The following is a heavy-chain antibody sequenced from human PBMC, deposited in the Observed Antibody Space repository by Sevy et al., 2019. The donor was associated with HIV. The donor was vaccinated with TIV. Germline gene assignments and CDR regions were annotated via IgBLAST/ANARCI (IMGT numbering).Heavy chain of an antibody. J-gene: IGHJ4*02. Sequence: GGSLRLSCAASGFTFSGSAMQWVRQASGKGLEWVGRIKSKGNNYATAYAASVKGRLNISRGDSKNTVYLQMNSLKNEDTAVYYCTRGGARDSSSWYDYFDYWGQGTLDTVSS. CDR1: GFTFSGSA. CDR2: IKSKGNNYAT. CDR3: TRGGARDSSSWYDYFDY. D-gene: IGHD6-13*01. V-gene: IGHV3-73*01.